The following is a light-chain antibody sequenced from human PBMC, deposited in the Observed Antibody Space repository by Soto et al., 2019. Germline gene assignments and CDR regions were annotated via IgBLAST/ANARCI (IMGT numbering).Light chain of an antibody. CDR2: GAS. V-gene: IGKV3D-15*01. Sequence: AMTQSPVTLAVSPGERGTLPCTASHYVYSNVAWFQQRPGQAPRLLIYGASSRATGIPARFSGSGYGTDFTLTISSLEPEDFAVYYCQLYSTSLFTFAQGTRLEIK. J-gene: IGKJ5*01. CDR3: QLYSTSLFT. CDR1: HYVYSN.